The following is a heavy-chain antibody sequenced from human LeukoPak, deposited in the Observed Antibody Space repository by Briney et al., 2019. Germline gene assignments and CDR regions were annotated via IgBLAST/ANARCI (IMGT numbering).Heavy chain of an antibody. CDR3: ARDRCGGDCYTTFDY. CDR1: GFTFSSYA. V-gene: IGHV3-30*04. Sequence: GGSLRLSCAASGFTFSSYAMHWVRQAPGKGLEWVAVVSYDGSNKYYADSVKGRFTISRDNSKNTLYLQMNSLRAEDTAVYYCARDRCGGDCYTTFDYWGQGTLVTVSS. CDR2: VSYDGSNK. J-gene: IGHJ4*02. D-gene: IGHD2-21*02.